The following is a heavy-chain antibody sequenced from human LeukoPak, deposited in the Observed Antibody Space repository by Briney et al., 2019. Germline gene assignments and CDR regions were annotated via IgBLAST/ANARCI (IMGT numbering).Heavy chain of an antibody. Sequence: PSETLSLTCAVYGGSFSGDYWSWIRQPPGKGLEWIGEINHSGNTNYNPSLKSRVTISVDTSKNQFSLKLNSVTAADTAVYCARGREGLRIANWYFDLWGRGTLVTVSS. CDR2: INHSGNT. CDR3: ARGREGLRIANWYFDL. V-gene: IGHV4-34*01. CDR1: GGSFSGDY. J-gene: IGHJ2*01. D-gene: IGHD4-17*01.